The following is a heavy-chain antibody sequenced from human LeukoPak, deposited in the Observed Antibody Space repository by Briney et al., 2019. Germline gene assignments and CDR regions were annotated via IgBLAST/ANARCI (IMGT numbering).Heavy chain of an antibody. CDR2: MNPNSGNT. CDR1: GYTFTSYD. Sequence: ASVKVSCKASGYTFTSYDINWVRQATGQGLEWMGWMNPNSGNTGYAQKFQGRVTMTRNTSISTAYMELSSLGSEDTAVYYCARARKVAVTTGYYWGQGTLVTVSS. D-gene: IGHD4-17*01. V-gene: IGHV1-8*01. CDR3: ARARKVAVTTGYY. J-gene: IGHJ4*02.